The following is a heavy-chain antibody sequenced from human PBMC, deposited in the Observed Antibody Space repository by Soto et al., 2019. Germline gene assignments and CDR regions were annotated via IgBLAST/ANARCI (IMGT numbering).Heavy chain of an antibody. CDR1: GFTFSSYW. V-gene: IGHV3-74*01. J-gene: IGHJ4*02. CDR3: ARVIAAADTCGLHYFDY. CDR2: INSDGSST. Sequence: HPGGSLRLSCAASGFTFSSYWMHWVRQAPGKGLVWVSRINSDGSSTSYAYSVKGRFTISRDNAKNTLYLQMNSLRAEDTSVYFFARVIAAADTCGLHYFDYWGQRTLVTVS. D-gene: IGHD6-13*01.